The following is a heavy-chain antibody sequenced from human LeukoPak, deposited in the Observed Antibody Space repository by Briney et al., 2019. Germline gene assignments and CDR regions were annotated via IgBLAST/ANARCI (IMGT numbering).Heavy chain of an antibody. CDR2: VYPSGGRI. V-gene: IGHV1-46*01. CDR3: ARSPGNYYDSSGNFDY. D-gene: IGHD3-22*01. J-gene: IGHJ4*02. CDR1: GYTFTSYY. Sequence: ASVKVSCKASGYTFTSYYMHWVRQAPGQGLEWMGIVYPSGGRISYAQKFQGRVTMTRDTSTSTVYMELSSLRSEETAVYYCARSPGNYYDSSGNFDYWGQGTLVTVSS.